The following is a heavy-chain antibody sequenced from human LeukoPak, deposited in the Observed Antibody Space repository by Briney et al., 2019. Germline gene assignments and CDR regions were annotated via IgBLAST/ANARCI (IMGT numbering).Heavy chain of an antibody. CDR1: GFTFSDCY. V-gene: IGHV3-11*01. CDR3: AREGDWNYVFDY. D-gene: IGHD1-7*01. CDR2: ISSGGGTI. J-gene: IGHJ4*02. Sequence: GGSLRLSCAASGFTFSDCYMSWIRLAPGKGLEWVSYISSGGGTIYYADSVKGRFTISRDNAKNSLYLQMDSLRAEDTAVYYCAREGDWNYVFDYWGQGTQVTVSS.